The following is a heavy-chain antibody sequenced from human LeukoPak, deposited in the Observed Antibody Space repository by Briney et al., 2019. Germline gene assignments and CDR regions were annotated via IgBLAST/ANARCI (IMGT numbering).Heavy chain of an antibody. D-gene: IGHD3-22*01. V-gene: IGHV4-38-2*02. CDR1: GYSISSGYY. CDR2: IYHSGGT. CDR3: ARPYDSSGYYYVY. J-gene: IGHJ4*02. Sequence: SETLSLTCTVSGYSISSGYYWGWIRQPPGRGLEWIGSIYHSGGTYYNPSVKSRVTISVDTSKNQLSLKLSFVTAADTAVYYCARPYDSSGYYYVYWGQGTLVTVSS.